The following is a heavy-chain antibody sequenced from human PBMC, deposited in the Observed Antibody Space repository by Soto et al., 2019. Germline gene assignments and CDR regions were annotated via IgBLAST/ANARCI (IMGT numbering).Heavy chain of an antibody. CDR2: ISYDGSNK. V-gene: IGHV3-30-3*01. Sequence: PGGSLRLSCAASGFTFSSYAMHWVRQAPGKGLEWVAVISYDGSNKYYADTVKGRFTISRDNSKNTLNLQMNSLRAEDTAVYYCARDVQNGLTALYYYYGMDVWGQGTTVTVSS. CDR1: GFTFSSYA. CDR3: ARDVQNGLTALYYYYGMDV. D-gene: IGHD1-1*01. J-gene: IGHJ6*02.